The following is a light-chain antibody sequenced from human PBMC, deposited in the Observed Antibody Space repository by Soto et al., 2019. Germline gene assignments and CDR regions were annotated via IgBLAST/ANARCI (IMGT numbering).Light chain of an antibody. J-gene: IGKJ1*01. V-gene: IGKV3-20*01. CDR1: QTVSSS. Sequence: RQSPSTLSLSPGERATLSCRASQTVSSSLAWYQQKPGQAPRLLIYEASNRATGIPDRFSGSGSGTDFTLTISRMEPEDFAVYCCQRYGSSPRTFGQGTKVDIK. CDR3: QRYGSSPRT. CDR2: EAS.